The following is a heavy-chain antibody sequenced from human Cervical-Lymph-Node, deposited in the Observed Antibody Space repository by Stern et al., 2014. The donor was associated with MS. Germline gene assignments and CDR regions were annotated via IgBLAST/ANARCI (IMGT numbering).Heavy chain of an antibody. J-gene: IGHJ6*02. V-gene: IGHV1-18*01. CDR3: ARDPGGYFHGMDV. CDR1: CYTFSTYG. CDR2: ISGHNGNT. D-gene: IGHD3-10*01. Sequence: QVQLVQSGAEVKKPGASVKVSCKTSCYTFSTYGITWVRQAPGQGPEWMGWISGHNGNTNFAERFQGRLTMTTDTSTRTAYMELRSLRYDDTAVYFCARDPGGYFHGMDVWGQGTTVTVSS.